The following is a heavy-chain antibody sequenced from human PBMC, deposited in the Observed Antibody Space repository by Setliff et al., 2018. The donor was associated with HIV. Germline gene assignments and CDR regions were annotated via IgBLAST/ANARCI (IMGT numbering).Heavy chain of an antibody. V-gene: IGHV3-21*01. CDR3: ATLQQWPHY. CDR2: ISASATYI. J-gene: IGHJ4*02. CDR1: GFTFSNYS. Sequence: GGSLRLSCAASGFTFSNYSMNWVRQTPGKGLEWVSSISASATYIYYADSVKGRFTISRDNAENSLYLQMNSLRAEDTAVYYCATLQQWPHYWGRGTLVTVSS. D-gene: IGHD6-19*01.